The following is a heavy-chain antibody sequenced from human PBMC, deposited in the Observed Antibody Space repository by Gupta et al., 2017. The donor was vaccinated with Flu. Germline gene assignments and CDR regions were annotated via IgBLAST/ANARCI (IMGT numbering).Heavy chain of an antibody. CDR3: ARDGGGQVAVGYFDL. V-gene: IGHV4-59*01. J-gene: IGHJ2*01. Sequence: RQSPVKGLEWIGYIYSTGSTNYNPSLESRVTFSVDTSKNQFSLKLSSVTAADTALYYCARDGGGQVAVGYFDLWGRGTLVTVSS. D-gene: IGHD2-15*01. CDR2: IYSTGST.